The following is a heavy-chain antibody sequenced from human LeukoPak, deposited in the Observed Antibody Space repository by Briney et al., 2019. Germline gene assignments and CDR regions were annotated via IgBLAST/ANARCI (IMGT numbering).Heavy chain of an antibody. CDR1: RFTFSTYG. J-gene: IGHJ4*02. D-gene: IGHD2-21*01. CDR2: IRNDGSDK. CDR3: AKDRAFGQFLWGNDY. Sequence: GGSLRLSCAASRFTFSTYGMHWVRQAPGKGLEWVAFIRNDGSDKYYAVSVKGRFTISRDNSKNTLYLQMNSLRAEDTALYYCAKDRAFGQFLWGNDYWGQGTLVTVSS. V-gene: IGHV3-30*02.